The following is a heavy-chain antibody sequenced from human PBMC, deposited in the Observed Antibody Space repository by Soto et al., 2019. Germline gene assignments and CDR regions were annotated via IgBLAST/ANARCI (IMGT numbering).Heavy chain of an antibody. V-gene: IGHV6-1*01. CDR2: TYYRSKWYN. D-gene: IGHD6-13*01. CDR3: ASNSWYPEGDWFDP. CDR1: GDSVSSNSAA. Sequence: PSATLSLTCAISGDSVSSNSAAWNWIRQSPSRGLEWLGRTYYRSKWYNDYAVSVKSRITINPDTSKNQFSLQLNSVTPEDTAVYYCASNSWYPEGDWFDPWGQGTLVTVSS. J-gene: IGHJ5*02.